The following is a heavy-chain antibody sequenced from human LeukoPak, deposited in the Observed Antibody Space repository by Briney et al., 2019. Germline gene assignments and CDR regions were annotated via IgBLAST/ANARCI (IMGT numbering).Heavy chain of an antibody. Sequence: PSETLSLTCTVSGGSISSYYWSWIRQPPGKGLEWIGYIYYSGSTNYNPSLKSRVTISVDTSKNQFSLKLSSVTAADTAVYYCARGLELQQWLPRRNAFDIWGQGTMVTVSS. CDR1: GGSISSYY. D-gene: IGHD6-19*01. CDR3: ARGLELQQWLPRRNAFDI. V-gene: IGHV4-59*01. CDR2: IYYSGST. J-gene: IGHJ3*02.